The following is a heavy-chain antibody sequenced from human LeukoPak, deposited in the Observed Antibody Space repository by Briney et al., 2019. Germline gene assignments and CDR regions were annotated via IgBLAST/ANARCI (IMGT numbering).Heavy chain of an antibody. D-gene: IGHD3-10*01. CDR3: ARVYSTNYYGSGDRPFLFDY. CDR2: IGTYYGNT. Sequence: ASVKVSCKASGYTFTSYGFSWVRQAPGQGLEWMGWIGTYYGNTNYAQKLQDRVTMTTDTSTSTAYMELTSLRSDDTAVYYCARVYSTNYYGSGDRPFLFDYWGQGTVVTVSS. CDR1: GYTFTSYG. J-gene: IGHJ4*02. V-gene: IGHV1-18*01.